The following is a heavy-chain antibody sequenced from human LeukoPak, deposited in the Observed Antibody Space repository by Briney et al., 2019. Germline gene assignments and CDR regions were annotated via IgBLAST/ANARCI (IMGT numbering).Heavy chain of an antibody. J-gene: IGHJ5*02. V-gene: IGHV3-53*01. Sequence: PGGSLRLSCAASGFTVSSNYMSWVRQAPGKGLEWVSVIYSGGGTYYADSVKGRFTISRDNSKNTLYLQMNSLRAEDTAVYYCAREGSSGWYENWFDPWGQGTLVTVSS. CDR1: GFTVSSNY. CDR3: AREGSSGWYENWFDP. D-gene: IGHD6-19*01. CDR2: IYSGGGT.